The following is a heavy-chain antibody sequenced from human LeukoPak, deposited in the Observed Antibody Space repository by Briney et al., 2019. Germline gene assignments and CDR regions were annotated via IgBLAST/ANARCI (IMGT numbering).Heavy chain of an antibody. CDR2: IIPLFGTA. CDR1: GGTFISYA. Sequence: SVKVSCKASGGTFISYAISWVRQVPGHGLDWIGGIIPLFGTAHYAQKFQGRVTITADESTSTVYMELNSLTSDDTAVYYCARVWGQGSSGYYPFWGQGTLVTVSS. V-gene: IGHV1-69*13. J-gene: IGHJ4*02. CDR3: ARVWGQGSSGYYPF. D-gene: IGHD3-22*01.